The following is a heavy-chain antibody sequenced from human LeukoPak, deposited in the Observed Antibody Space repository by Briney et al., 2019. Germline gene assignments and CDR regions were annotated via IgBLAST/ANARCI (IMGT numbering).Heavy chain of an antibody. D-gene: IGHD2-2*01. J-gene: IGHJ4*02. CDR1: GGSISSSAYY. CDR3: ARDGDCSSDSCYFDY. V-gene: IGHV4-31*03. Sequence: SQTLSLTCTVSGGSISSSAYYWSWIRQPPGKGLEWIGYIYYSGITYYNPSLKSRVTISVDTSKNQFSLNLSSVTAADTAVYYCARDGDCSSDSCYFDYWGQGILVTVSS. CDR2: IYYSGIT.